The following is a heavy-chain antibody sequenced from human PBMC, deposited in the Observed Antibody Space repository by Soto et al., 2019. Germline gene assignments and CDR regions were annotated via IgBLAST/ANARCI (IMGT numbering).Heavy chain of an antibody. CDR1: GYAFTSYG. CDR2: ISAYNGNT. J-gene: IGHJ3*02. V-gene: IGHV1-18*04. CDR3: ARPRDYYDSSGYYSGAFDI. D-gene: IGHD3-22*01. Sequence: RXSVKVSCQASGYAFTSYGISWVRQAPGQGLEWMGWISAYNGNTNYAQKLQGRVTMTTDTSTSTAYMELRSLRSDDTAVYYCARPRDYYDSSGYYSGAFDIWGQGSMVTVSS.